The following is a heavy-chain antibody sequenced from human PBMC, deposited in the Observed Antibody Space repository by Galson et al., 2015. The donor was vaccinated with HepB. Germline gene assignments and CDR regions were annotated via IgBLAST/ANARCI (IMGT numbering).Heavy chain of an antibody. V-gene: IGHV4-39*07. D-gene: IGHD2-15*01. Sequence: ETLSLTCTVSGGSISSSSYYWGWIRQPPGKGLEWIGSIYYSGSTYYNPSLKSRVTISVDTSENQFSLKLSSVTAADTAVYYCARDVVVAAGRYYYYGMDVWGQGTTVTVSS. CDR3: ARDVVVAAGRYYYYGMDV. J-gene: IGHJ6*02. CDR2: IYYSGST. CDR1: GGSISSSSYY.